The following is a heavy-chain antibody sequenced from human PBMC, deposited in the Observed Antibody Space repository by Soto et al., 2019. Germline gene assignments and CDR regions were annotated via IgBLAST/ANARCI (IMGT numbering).Heavy chain of an antibody. CDR3: ARDRPDSRSSSYSGVLAG. CDR1: GGTFSSYA. D-gene: IGHD6-6*01. Sequence: SSVKVSCKASGGTFSSYAISWVRQAPGQGLEWMGGIIPIFGTANYAQKFQGRVTITADESTSTAYMELSSLRSEDTAVYYCARDRPDSRSSSYSGVLAGRGKGP. J-gene: IGHJ6*03. V-gene: IGHV1-69*13. CDR2: IIPIFGTA.